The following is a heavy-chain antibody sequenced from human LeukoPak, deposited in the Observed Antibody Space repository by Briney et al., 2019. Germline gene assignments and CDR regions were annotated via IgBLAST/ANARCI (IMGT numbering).Heavy chain of an antibody. V-gene: IGHV3-23*01. J-gene: IGHJ4*02. CDR2: ISGSGRNT. CDR3: AKVYYDSSAYPYYFDS. CDR1: GFTFSTYA. Sequence: GGSLRLSCAASGFTFSTYAMSWVRQAPGKGLEWVSGISGSGRNTFYADSVKGRFTISRENSKNTLYLQMNSLGAEDTAVYYCAKVYYDSSAYPYYFDSWGQGTLVTVSS. D-gene: IGHD3-22*01.